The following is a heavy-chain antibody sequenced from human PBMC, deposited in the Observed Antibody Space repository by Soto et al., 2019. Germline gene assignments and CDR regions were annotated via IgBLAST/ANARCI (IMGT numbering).Heavy chain of an antibody. CDR2: IKPDGSAT. CDR1: GFTFGSYW. J-gene: IGHJ4*02. D-gene: IGHD2-21*02. CDR3: ARAGYCGPGCYYYFDY. V-gene: IGHV3-7*01. Sequence: EVQLVESGGGLVQPGGSLRLSCAVSGFTFGSYWMNWVRLIPGKGLEWVAYIKPDGSATYNVASVKGRCTISRDNAKNSLYLQMNSLRVEDTSVYYCARAGYCGPGCYYYFDYWGQGTLVTVSS.